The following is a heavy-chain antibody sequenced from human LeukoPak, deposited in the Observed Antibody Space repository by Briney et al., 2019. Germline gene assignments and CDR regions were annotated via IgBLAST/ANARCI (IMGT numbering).Heavy chain of an antibody. V-gene: IGHV4-34*01. CDR3: ARGARTPSGYGSRTAGRANWFDP. Sequence: PSETLSLTCAVYGGSFSGYYWRWIRQPPGKGLEWIGEINHSGSTNYNPSLKSRVTISVDTSKNQFSLKLSSVTAADTAVYYCARGARTPSGYGSRTAGRANWFDPWGQGTLVTVSS. CDR1: GGSFSGYY. D-gene: IGHD5-12*01. J-gene: IGHJ5*02. CDR2: INHSGST.